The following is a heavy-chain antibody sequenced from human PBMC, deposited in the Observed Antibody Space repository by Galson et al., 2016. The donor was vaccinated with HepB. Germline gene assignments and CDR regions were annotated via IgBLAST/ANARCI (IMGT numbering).Heavy chain of an antibody. J-gene: IGHJ4*02. CDR2: IYSAGDT. CDR1: GFTVSDNY. CDR3: ARDRDSGSRADW. V-gene: IGHV3-53*01. Sequence: SLRLSCAASGFTVSDNYMSWVRQAPGKGLEWVSIIYSAGDTYYADSVKGRFTVSRDDSKNILYLQMNSLRPEDTAVYYCARDRDSGSRADWWGQGTLVTVSS. D-gene: IGHD6-25*01.